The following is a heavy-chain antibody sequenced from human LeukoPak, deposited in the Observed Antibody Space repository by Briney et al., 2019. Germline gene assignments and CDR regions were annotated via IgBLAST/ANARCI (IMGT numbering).Heavy chain of an antibody. V-gene: IGHV4-39*01. Sequence: PSETLSLTCIVSGGSIRSSYYYWGWIRQPPGKGLEWIGSIYDSGSTYYNPSLKSRVTISVDTSKNQFSLKLNSVTAADTAVYYCARGPKYYFDYWGQGTLVTVSS. CDR1: GGSIRSSYYY. CDR2: IYDSGST. J-gene: IGHJ4*02. CDR3: ARGPKYYFDY.